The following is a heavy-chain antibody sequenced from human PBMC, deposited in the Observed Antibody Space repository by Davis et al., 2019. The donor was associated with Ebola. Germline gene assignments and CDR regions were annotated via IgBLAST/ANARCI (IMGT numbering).Heavy chain of an antibody. V-gene: IGHV3-23*01. J-gene: IGHJ6*04. CDR3: ARRNLGV. CDR2: ISGSGGST. Sequence: GESLKISCAASGFTFSNYAMSWVRQAPGKGLEWVSAISGSGGSTYYADSVKGRFTISRDNSKNTLYLQMNSLRAEDTAVYYCARRNLGVWGKGTTVTVSS. CDR1: GFTFSNYA.